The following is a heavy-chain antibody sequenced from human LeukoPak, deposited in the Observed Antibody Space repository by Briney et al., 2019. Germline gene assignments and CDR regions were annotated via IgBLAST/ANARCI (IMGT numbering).Heavy chain of an antibody. D-gene: IGHD6-13*01. CDR1: GFTFTTYG. Sequence: GGSLRLSCAASGFTFTTYGMHWVRQAPGKGLEWVAFIRYDGSNKYYADSVKGRFTISRDNAKNTLYLQMNSLRAEDTAVYYCARGVIAAKRFDPWGQGTLVTVSS. CDR3: ARGVIAAKRFDP. J-gene: IGHJ5*02. V-gene: IGHV3-30*02. CDR2: IRYDGSNK.